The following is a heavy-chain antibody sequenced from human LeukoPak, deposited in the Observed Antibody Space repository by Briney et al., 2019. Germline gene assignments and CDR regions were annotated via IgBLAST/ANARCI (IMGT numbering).Heavy chain of an antibody. D-gene: IGHD3-22*01. J-gene: IGHJ6*03. CDR3: ARDAYYYDSSGYYSGSGYYYYMDV. CDR1: GFTFSSYS. CDR2: ISSSSSTI. Sequence: GGSLRLSCAASGFTFSSYSMNWVRQAPGKGLEWVSYISSSSSTIYYADSVKGRFTISRDNAKNSLYLQMNSLRAEGTAVYYCARDAYYYDSSGYYSGSGYYYYMDVWGKGTTVTVSS. V-gene: IGHV3-48*01.